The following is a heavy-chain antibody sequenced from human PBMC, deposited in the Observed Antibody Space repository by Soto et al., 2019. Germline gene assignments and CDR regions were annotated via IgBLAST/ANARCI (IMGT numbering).Heavy chain of an antibody. CDR1: GFTFSNYA. Sequence: GGSLRLSCAASGFTFSNYAMNWVRQAPGKGLEWVSAISNSFSDGNTHYADSVKGRFTISRDNDKNTVFLEVNSLRAEDTAVYYCAKVFSPEGGNYFDYWGQGTLVTVSS. CDR2: ISNSFSDGNT. V-gene: IGHV3-23*01. J-gene: IGHJ4*02. CDR3: AKVFSPEGGNYFDY.